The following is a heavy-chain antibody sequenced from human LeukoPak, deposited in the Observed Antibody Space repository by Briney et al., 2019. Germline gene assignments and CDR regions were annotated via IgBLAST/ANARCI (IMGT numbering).Heavy chain of an antibody. D-gene: IGHD3-10*01. CDR2: ISYDGRNK. V-gene: IGHV3-30-3*01. J-gene: IGHJ4*02. CDR1: GFTFSSYA. Sequence: PGGSLRLSCAASGFTFSSYAMHWVRQAPGKGLEWVAVISYDGRNKYYADSVKGRFTISRDNSKNTLYLQMNSLRAEDTAVYYCASDRGAMVRRVPFDYWGQGTLVTVSS. CDR3: ASDRGAMVRRVPFDY.